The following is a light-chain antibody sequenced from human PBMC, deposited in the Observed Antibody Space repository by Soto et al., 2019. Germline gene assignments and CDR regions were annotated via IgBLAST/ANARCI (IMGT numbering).Light chain of an antibody. Sequence: QSALTQPASVSGSPGQSITISCTGTSSDVGNYNFVSWYQQHPGKAPRLMIYEVNNRPSGVSNRFSASKSGNTASLTISGLQAEDEADYYCASYTTANNWLFGGGTKVTVL. CDR3: ASYTTANNWL. J-gene: IGLJ3*02. CDR2: EVN. CDR1: SSDVGNYNF. V-gene: IGLV2-14*01.